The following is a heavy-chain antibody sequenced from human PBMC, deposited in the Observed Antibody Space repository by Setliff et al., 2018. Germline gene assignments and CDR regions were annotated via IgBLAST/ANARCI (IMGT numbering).Heavy chain of an antibody. CDR3: ARSSAPIKRDYMDV. V-gene: IGHV3-7*01. Sequence: PSETLSLTCAVSGYSISSGYYWGWIRQPPGKGLEWVANIKQDGSEKYYVDSVKGRFTISRDNAKNSLYLQMNSLRADDAAVYYCARSSAPIKRDYMDVWGKGTTVTVSS. J-gene: IGHJ6*03. D-gene: IGHD2-2*02. CDR2: IKQDGSEK. CDR1: GYSISSGYY.